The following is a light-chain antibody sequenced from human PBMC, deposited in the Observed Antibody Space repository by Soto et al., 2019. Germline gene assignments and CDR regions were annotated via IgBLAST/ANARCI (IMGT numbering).Light chain of an antibody. J-gene: IGLJ1*01. V-gene: IGLV2-14*01. CDR1: SSDVGGYNY. Sequence: QSALTQPASVSGSPGQSITISCTGTSSDVGGYNYVSWYQQHPGKAPKLMISEVSNRPSGVSIRFSGSKSGNTASLTISGLQAEDEADYHCSSYTTSSTYVFGTGTKVTVL. CDR3: SSYTTSSTYV. CDR2: EVS.